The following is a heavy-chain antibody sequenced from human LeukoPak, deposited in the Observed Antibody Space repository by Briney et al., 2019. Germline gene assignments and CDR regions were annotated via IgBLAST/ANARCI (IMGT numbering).Heavy chain of an antibody. Sequence: GGSLRLSCAASGFTVSSNYMTWVRQTPGKGLEWVSVTYSRGRTYYADSVKGRFTISRDNSKNTLYLQMNSLRAEDTAVYYCVRVSPLTFYYYMDVWGKGTTVTVSS. V-gene: IGHV3-66*01. CDR1: GFTVSSNY. D-gene: IGHD2/OR15-2a*01. J-gene: IGHJ6*03. CDR2: TYSRGRT. CDR3: VRVSPLTFYYYMDV.